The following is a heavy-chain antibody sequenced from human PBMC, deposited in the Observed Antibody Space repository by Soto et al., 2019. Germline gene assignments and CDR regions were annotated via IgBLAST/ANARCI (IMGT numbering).Heavy chain of an antibody. V-gene: IGHV3-23*01. CDR2: ISGSGGST. D-gene: IGHD3-9*01. J-gene: IGHJ5*02. CDR3: AKDGNSIPCLSGCHPVRWFDP. CDR1: GFTFSSYA. Sequence: GGSLRLSCAASGFTFSSYAMSWVRQAPGKGLEWVSAISGSGGSTYYADSVKGRFTISRDNSKNTLSLQMNILRAEDTALYYCAKDGNSIPCLSGCHPVRWFDPWGQAT.